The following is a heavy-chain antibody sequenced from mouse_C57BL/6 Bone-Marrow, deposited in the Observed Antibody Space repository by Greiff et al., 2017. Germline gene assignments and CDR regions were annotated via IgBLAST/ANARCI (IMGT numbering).Heavy chain of an antibody. D-gene: IGHD1-2*01. J-gene: IGHJ3*01. V-gene: IGHV1-80*01. CDR3: ARLATGFAY. CDR2: IYPGDGDT. Sequence: VQVVESGAELVKPGASVKISCKASGYAFSSYWMNWVKQRPGKGLEWIGQIYPGDGDTNSNGKFKGKATLTADKSYSTAYMQLSSLTSEDSAVYFCARLATGFAYWGQGTLVTVSA. CDR1: GYAFSSYW.